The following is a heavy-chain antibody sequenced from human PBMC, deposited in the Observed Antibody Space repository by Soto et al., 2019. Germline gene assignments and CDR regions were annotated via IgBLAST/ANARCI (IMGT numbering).Heavy chain of an antibody. CDR1: GGSISSYY. CDR2: IYYSGST. J-gene: IGHJ4*02. Sequence: PSETLSLTCTVSGGSISSYYWSWIRQPPGKGLEWIGYIYYSGSTNYNPSLKSRVTISVDTSKNQFSLKLSSVTAADTAVYYCARDKYSSSGAFDYWGQGTLVTVSS. CDR3: ARDKYSSSGAFDY. D-gene: IGHD6-6*01. V-gene: IGHV4-59*01.